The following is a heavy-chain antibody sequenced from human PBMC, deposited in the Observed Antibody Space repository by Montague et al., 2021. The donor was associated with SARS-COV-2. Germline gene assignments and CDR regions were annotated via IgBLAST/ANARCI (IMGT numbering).Heavy chain of an antibody. CDR2: IYYSGST. V-gene: IGHV4-59*01. Sequence: SETLSLTCTVSGGSISSYYWGWIRQPPAKGLEWIGYIYYSGSTNYNPSLRSRVTISVDTSANQFSLKLSSVTAADTAVYYCARGSGWMGNAFDIWGQGAMVTVSS. J-gene: IGHJ3*02. D-gene: IGHD6-19*01. CDR3: ARGSGWMGNAFDI. CDR1: GGSISSYY.